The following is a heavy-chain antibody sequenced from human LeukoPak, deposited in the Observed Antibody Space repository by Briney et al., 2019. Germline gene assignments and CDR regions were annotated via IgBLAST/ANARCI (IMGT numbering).Heavy chain of an antibody. J-gene: IGHJ6*03. CDR2: ISGSGGST. D-gene: IGHD3-16*02. V-gene: IGHV3-23*01. CDR3: ARVVMITFGGVIVPLHYMDV. Sequence: GGTLRLSCAASGFTFSSYVMIWVRQAPGKGLEWVSAISGSGGSTYYADSVKGRFTISRDNSKNTLYLQMNSLRAEDTAVYYCARVVMITFGGVIVPLHYMDVWGKGTTVTVSS. CDR1: GFTFSSYV.